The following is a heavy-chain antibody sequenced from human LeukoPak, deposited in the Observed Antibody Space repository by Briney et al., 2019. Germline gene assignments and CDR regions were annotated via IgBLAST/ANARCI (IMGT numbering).Heavy chain of an antibody. J-gene: IGHJ4*02. D-gene: IGHD4-23*01. V-gene: IGHV3-48*02. Sequence: QPGGSLRLSCAASGFTFSSYSMGWVRQAPGKGLEWVSLISGSGTMFYADSVTGRITISRDNAKNSLYLQMNSLRDEDTAVYYCAAYGGSNRGSFDYWGQGTLVTVSS. CDR2: ISGSGTM. CDR1: GFTFSSYS. CDR3: AAYGGSNRGSFDY.